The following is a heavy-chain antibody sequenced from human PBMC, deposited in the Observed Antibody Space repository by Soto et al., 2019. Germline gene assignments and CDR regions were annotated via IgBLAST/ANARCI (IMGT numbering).Heavy chain of an antibody. Sequence: QVQLVESGGGVVQPGRSLRLSCAASGFTFSSYGMHWVRQAPGKGLEWVAIISYDGSNTYYADSVKGRFTISRDNSKNALSLQMNRLRAEDTSVYYCAKEGGLSGSYYISSSYYFDYWGQGTLVTVSS. CDR2: ISYDGSNT. CDR1: GFTFSSYG. CDR3: AKEGGLSGSYYISSSYYFDY. D-gene: IGHD1-26*01. V-gene: IGHV3-30*18. J-gene: IGHJ4*02.